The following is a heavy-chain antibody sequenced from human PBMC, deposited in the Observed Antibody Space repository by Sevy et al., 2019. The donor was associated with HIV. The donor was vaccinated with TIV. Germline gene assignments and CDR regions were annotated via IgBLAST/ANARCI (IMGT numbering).Heavy chain of an antibody. D-gene: IGHD3-22*01. Sequence: SETLSLTCTVSGGSISSYYWSWIRQPPGKGLEWIGYIYYSGSTNYNPSLKSRVTISVDTSKNQFSLKLSSLTAADTAVYYCARVDPPNYYDSSGYYWFDPWGQGTLVTVSS. CDR3: ARVDPPNYYDSSGYYWFDP. V-gene: IGHV4-59*01. J-gene: IGHJ5*02. CDR1: GGSISSYY. CDR2: IYYSGST.